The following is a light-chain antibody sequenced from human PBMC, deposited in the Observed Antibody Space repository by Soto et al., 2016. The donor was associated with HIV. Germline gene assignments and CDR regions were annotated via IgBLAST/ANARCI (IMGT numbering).Light chain of an antibody. V-gene: IGKV1-39*01. CDR1: RSIDTY. Sequence: DIQMTQSPPSLTASVGDKITITCRASRSIDTYLNWYQQKPGKAPKLLIYAASSLQSGVPSRFSGSGSGTDFTLTISSLQPEDFATYYCQQSYSTPRAFGGGTKVEIK. J-gene: IGKJ4*01. CDR3: QQSYSTPRA. CDR2: AAS.